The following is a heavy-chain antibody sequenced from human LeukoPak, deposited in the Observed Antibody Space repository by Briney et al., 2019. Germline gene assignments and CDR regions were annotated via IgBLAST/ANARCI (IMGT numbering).Heavy chain of an antibody. D-gene: IGHD1-1*01. CDR2: ITSSSSYI. Sequence: GGSLRLSCSASGFTFSSYSMNWVRQAPGKGLEWVSSITSSSSYIFYADSVKGRFTISRDNAKNSLYLQMTSLTAEDTAVYYCARACLTTNCPSLDYWGQGTLVTVSS. CDR3: ARACLTTNCPSLDY. J-gene: IGHJ4*02. CDR1: GFTFSSYS. V-gene: IGHV3-21*01.